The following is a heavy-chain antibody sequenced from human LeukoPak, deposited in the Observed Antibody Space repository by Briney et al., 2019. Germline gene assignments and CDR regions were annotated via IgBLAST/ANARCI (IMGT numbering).Heavy chain of an antibody. CDR3: ARERSGSYSY. D-gene: IGHD1-26*01. V-gene: IGHV1-18*01. CDR2: ISAYNGNT. Sequence: ASVKVSCKASGYAFTSYGISWVRQAPGQGHKWMGWISAYNGNTNYAQKLQGRVTMTTDTSTSTAYMELRSLRSDDTAVYYCARERSGSYSYWGQGTLVTVSS. J-gene: IGHJ4*02. CDR1: GYAFTSYG.